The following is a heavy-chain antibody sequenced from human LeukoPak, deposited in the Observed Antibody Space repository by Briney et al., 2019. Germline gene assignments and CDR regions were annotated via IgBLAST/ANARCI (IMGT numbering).Heavy chain of an antibody. CDR1: GFSFKDYG. J-gene: IGHJ6*02. CDR3: AKHLTATNTYIFFGLDV. CDR2: INWNGGGT. V-gene: IGHV3-9*01. D-gene: IGHD1-26*01. Sequence: GGSLRLSCAATGFSFKDYGMHWVRQPPGKGLEWVSAINWNGGGTDYADSVKGRFTISKDNAKNSLYLQLSSLRPEDTALYYCAKHLTATNTYIFFGLDVWGQGTSVTVSS.